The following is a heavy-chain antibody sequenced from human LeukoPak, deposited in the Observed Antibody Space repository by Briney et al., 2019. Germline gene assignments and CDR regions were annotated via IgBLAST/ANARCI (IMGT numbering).Heavy chain of an antibody. Sequence: ASVKVSCKASGYTFTSYDINWVRQATGQGLEWMGWMNPNSGNTGYAQKFQGRVTITRNTSISTAYMELSSLRSEDTAVYYCARDGSLGPLYYFDYWGQGTLVTVSS. CDR3: ARDGSLGPLYYFDY. CDR2: MNPNSGNT. D-gene: IGHD7-27*01. V-gene: IGHV1-8*03. CDR1: GYTFTSYD. J-gene: IGHJ4*02.